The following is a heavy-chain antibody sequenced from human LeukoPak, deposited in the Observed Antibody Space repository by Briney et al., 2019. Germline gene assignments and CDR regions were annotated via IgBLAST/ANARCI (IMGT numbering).Heavy chain of an antibody. J-gene: IGHJ4*02. V-gene: IGHV4-34*01. D-gene: IGHD3-3*01. CDR3: ATGGFLVLFDY. Sequence: SETLSLTCAVYGGSFSGYYWSWIRQPPGKGLEWIGEINHSGSTNYNPSLKSRVTTSVDTSKNQFSLKLSSVTAADTAVYYCATGGFLVLFDYWGQGTLVTVSS. CDR1: GGSFSGYY. CDR2: INHSGST.